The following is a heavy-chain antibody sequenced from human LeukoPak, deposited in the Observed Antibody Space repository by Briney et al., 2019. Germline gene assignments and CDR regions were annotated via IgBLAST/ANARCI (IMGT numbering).Heavy chain of an antibody. CDR1: GGSFSGYY. Sequence: SETLSLTCAVYGGSFSGYYWSWIRQPPGKGLEWIGEINHSGSSNYNPSLKSRVTISEDTSKNQFSLKLSSVTAADTAVYYCARAPHYYDSSGFGIWFDPWGQGTLVTVSS. CDR3: ARAPHYYDSSGFGIWFDP. CDR2: INHSGSS. J-gene: IGHJ5*02. V-gene: IGHV4-34*01. D-gene: IGHD3-22*01.